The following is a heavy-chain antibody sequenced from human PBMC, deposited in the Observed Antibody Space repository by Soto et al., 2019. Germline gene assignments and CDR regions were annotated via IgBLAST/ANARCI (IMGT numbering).Heavy chain of an antibody. CDR1: GFSFSVYS. CDR2: LTSSSSHT. CDR3: GRVASSSSWPPDY. J-gene: IGHJ4*01. D-gene: IGHD2-2*01. V-gene: IGHV3-21*02. Sequence: EVQLVESGGGLVKPGGSLRLSCAGSGFSFSVYSMNWVRQAPGKALEWVSSLTSSSSHTYYADSVKGRFTISRDNAKNLLYLQMDSLRDEDTAVYYCGRVASSSSWPPDYLGQEPWSPSPQ.